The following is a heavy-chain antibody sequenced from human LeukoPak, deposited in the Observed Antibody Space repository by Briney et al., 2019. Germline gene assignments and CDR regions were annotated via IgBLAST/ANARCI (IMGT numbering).Heavy chain of an antibody. CDR3: ARDKRRESAWLIAVAGTMGFDP. D-gene: IGHD6-19*01. Sequence: PGGSLRPSCAASGFTFSSYSMNWVRQAPGKGLEWVSSIISSSSYIYYADSVKGRFTISRDNAKNSLYLQMNSLRAEDTAVYYCARDKRRESAWLIAVAGTMGFDPWGQGTLVTVAS. CDR2: IISSSSYI. J-gene: IGHJ5*02. V-gene: IGHV3-21*01. CDR1: GFTFSSYS.